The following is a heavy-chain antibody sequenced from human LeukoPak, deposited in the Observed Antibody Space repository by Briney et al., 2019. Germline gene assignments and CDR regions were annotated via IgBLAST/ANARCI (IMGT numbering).Heavy chain of an antibody. Sequence: ASVKVSCKASGYTFTSYGISWVRQAPGQGLEWMGWISAYNGNTNYAQKLQGRVTMTTDTSTSTAYMELRSLRSDDTAVYYCARVVLSLPIIYYMDVWGKGTTVTVSS. D-gene: IGHD4/OR15-4a*01. CDR2: ISAYNGNT. V-gene: IGHV1-18*01. CDR1: GYTFTSYG. J-gene: IGHJ6*03. CDR3: ARVVLSLPIIYYMDV.